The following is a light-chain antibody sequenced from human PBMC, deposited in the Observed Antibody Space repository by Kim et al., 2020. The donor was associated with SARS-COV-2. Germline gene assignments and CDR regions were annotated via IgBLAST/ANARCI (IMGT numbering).Light chain of an antibody. Sequence: EIVLTQSPGTLSLSPGDSATFSCRASQSVRSSFLAWFQQKPGQAPRLLIYTASSRATGIPDRFSGSGSGTDFTLTISRLEPEDFAVYYCQQYGSPPYTFGQGTKLEI. CDR2: TAS. CDR1: QSVRSSF. V-gene: IGKV3-20*01. CDR3: QQYGSPPYT. J-gene: IGKJ2*01.